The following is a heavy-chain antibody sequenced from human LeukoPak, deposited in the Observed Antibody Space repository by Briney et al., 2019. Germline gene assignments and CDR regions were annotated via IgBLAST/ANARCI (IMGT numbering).Heavy chain of an antibody. D-gene: IGHD3-22*01. CDR2: IYYSGST. J-gene: IGHJ4*02. Sequence: PSETLSLTCTVSGDSIRSSSYYRGWIRQPPGKGLEWIGSIYYSGSTHYNPSLKSRVTISVDTSKKQLSLKLSSVTAADTAMYYCARNSTYYYDRSTYSYFDDWGQGTLVTVSS. CDR3: ARNSTYYYDRSTYSYFDD. CDR1: GDSIRSSSYY. V-gene: IGHV4-39*01.